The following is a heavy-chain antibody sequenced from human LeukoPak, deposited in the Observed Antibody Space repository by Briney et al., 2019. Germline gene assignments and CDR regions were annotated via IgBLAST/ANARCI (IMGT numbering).Heavy chain of an antibody. J-gene: IGHJ4*02. D-gene: IGHD5-12*01. CDR2: INPNSGGT. Sequence: ASLKVSCKASGYTFTGYYMHWVRQAPGQGLEWMGWINPNSGGTKYAQKFQGRVTMTRDASISTAYMELSSLRSDDTAVYYCARAEAIDYWGQGTLVTVSS. V-gene: IGHV1-2*02. CDR1: GYTFTGYY. CDR3: ARAEAIDY.